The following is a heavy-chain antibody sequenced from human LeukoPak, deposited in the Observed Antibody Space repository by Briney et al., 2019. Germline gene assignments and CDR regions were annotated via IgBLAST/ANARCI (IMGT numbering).Heavy chain of an antibody. V-gene: IGHV3-23*01. J-gene: IGHJ5*02. CDR3: AKDSGGWYRGSIWFDP. Sequence: SGGTLRLSCAASGFTFSSYGMSWVRQAPGKGLEWVSAISGSGGSTYYADSVKGRFTISRDNSKNTLYLQMNSLRAEDTAVYYCAKDSGGWYRGSIWFDPWGQGTLVTVSS. CDR1: GFTFSSYG. D-gene: IGHD6-19*01. CDR2: ISGSGGST.